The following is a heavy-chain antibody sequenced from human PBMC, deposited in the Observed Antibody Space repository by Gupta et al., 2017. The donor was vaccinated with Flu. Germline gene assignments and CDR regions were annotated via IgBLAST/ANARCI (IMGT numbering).Heavy chain of an antibody. CDR2: ISSNGGST. V-gene: IGHV3-64*01. J-gene: IGHJ3*02. CDR1: GFTFSSYA. D-gene: IGHD1-26*01. CDR3: ARAWEWERLGDNDAFDI. Sequence: EVQLVESGGGLVQPGGSLRLSCAASGFTFSSYAMHWVRQAPGKGLEYVSAISSNGGSTYYANSVKGRFTISRDNSKNTLYLQMGSLRAEDMAVDYCARAWEWERLGDNDAFDIWGQGTMVTVSS.